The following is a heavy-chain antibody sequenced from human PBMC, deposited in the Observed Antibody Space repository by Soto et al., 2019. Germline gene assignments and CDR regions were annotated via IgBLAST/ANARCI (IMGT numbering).Heavy chain of an antibody. D-gene: IGHD3-10*01. J-gene: IGHJ4*02. Sequence: GGSLRLSCAASGFTFSSYGMHWVRQAPGKGLEWVAVISYDGSNKYYADSVKGRFTISRDNSKNTLYLQMNSLRAEDTAVYYCAKDPSRKITMVRGTPLDYWGQGTLVTVSS. V-gene: IGHV3-30*18. CDR3: AKDPSRKITMVRGTPLDY. CDR2: ISYDGSNK. CDR1: GFTFSSYG.